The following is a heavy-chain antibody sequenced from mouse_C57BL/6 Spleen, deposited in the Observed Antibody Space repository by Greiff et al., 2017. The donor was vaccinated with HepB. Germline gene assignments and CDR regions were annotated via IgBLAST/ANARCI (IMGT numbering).Heavy chain of an antibody. CDR3: TMSVYYSNYEYYFDY. Sequence: QVQLKQSGPELVKPGASVKLSCKASGYTFKSHDINWVQQRHGQGLEWIGWIYPRDGSTKYNEKFKGKATLTVDTSSSTAYMKLHSLTSEDSSVYFCTMSVYYSNYEYYFDYWSQGTTLTVSS. CDR1: GYTFKSHD. V-gene: IGHV1-85*01. D-gene: IGHD2-5*01. J-gene: IGHJ2*01. CDR2: IYPRDGST.